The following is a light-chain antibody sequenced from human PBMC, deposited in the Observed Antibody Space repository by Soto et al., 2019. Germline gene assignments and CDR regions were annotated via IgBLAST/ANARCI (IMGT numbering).Light chain of an antibody. V-gene: IGLV2-14*01. Sequence: QSALAQPASVSGSPGQSITISCTGTTSDVGGYDYVSWYQHHPGKAPKLILYEVTHRPSGLSSRFSGSKSGNTASLTISGLQADDDAEYYCSSYSNTDTLFVFGSGTKVTVL. CDR3: SSYSNTDTLFV. CDR2: EVT. CDR1: TSDVGGYDY. J-gene: IGLJ1*01.